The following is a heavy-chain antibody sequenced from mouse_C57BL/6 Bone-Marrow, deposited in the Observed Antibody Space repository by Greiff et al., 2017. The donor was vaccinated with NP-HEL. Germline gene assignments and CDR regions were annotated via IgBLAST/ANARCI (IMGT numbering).Heavy chain of an antibody. CDR3: ASLGRWYYFDY. CDR2: IYPGDGGT. V-gene: IGHV1-82*01. D-gene: IGHD4-1*01. CDR1: GYAFSSYW. Sequence: VQLQESGPELVKPGASVKISCKASGYAFSSYWMNWVKQRPGKGLEWIGRIYPGDGGTNYNGKFNGKATLTADKSSSTAYMQRSSLTSEDSAVYSCASLGRWYYFDYWGQGTTLTVSS. J-gene: IGHJ2*01.